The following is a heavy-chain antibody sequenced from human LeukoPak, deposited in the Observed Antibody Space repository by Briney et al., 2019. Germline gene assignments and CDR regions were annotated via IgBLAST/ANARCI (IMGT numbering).Heavy chain of an antibody. Sequence: GGSLRLSCAASGFTFSSYAMHWVRQAPGKGLEWVAVISYDGSNKYYADSVKGRFTISRDNSKNTLYLQMNSLRAEDTAVYYCARERPSRALEWLSDAFDIWGQGTMVTVSS. J-gene: IGHJ3*02. D-gene: IGHD3-3*01. CDR1: GFTFSSYA. V-gene: IGHV3-30-3*01. CDR3: ARERPSRALEWLSDAFDI. CDR2: ISYDGSNK.